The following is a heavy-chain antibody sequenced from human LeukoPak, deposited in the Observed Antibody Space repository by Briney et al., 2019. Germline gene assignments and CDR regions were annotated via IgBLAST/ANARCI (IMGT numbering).Heavy chain of an antibody. CDR3: AKGGYTQIDYGMDV. CDR2: ISGSGGST. D-gene: IGHD5-18*01. Sequence: SGGSLRLSCAASGFTFSSYVMSWVRQAPGKGLEWVSTISGSGGSTYYADSVKGRFTISRDNSKNTLYLQMNSLRAEDTAVYYCAKGGYTQIDYGMDVWGKGTTVTVSS. J-gene: IGHJ6*04. CDR1: GFTFSSYV. V-gene: IGHV3-23*01.